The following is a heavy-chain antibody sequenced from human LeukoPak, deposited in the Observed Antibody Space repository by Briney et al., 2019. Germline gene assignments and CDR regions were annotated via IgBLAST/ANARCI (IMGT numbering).Heavy chain of an antibody. J-gene: IGHJ4*02. Sequence: GGSLRLSCAAYGFIFDDYGMSWVRQAPGKGLEWVSGINWNGGSTGYADSVKGRFTISRDNAKNSLYLQMNSLRAEDTAVYYCARHSDYDILTGPNDYWGQGTLVTVSS. CDR2: INWNGGST. CDR3: ARHSDYDILTGPNDY. D-gene: IGHD3-9*01. V-gene: IGHV3-20*04. CDR1: GFIFDDYG.